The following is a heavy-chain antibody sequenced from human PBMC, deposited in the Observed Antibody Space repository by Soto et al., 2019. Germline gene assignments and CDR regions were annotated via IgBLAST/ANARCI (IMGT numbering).Heavy chain of an antibody. Sequence: PGGSLRLSCAASGFTFSSYAMSWVRQAPWKGLEWVSAISGSGGSTYYADSVNGRFTISRGNSKNTLYLQMNSLRAEDTAVYYCAKDNSHASSGWDNYYYYYGMDVWGQGTTVTVSS. CDR1: GFTFSSYA. CDR3: AKDNSHASSGWDNYYYYYGMDV. D-gene: IGHD6-19*01. CDR2: ISGSGGST. V-gene: IGHV3-23*01. J-gene: IGHJ6*02.